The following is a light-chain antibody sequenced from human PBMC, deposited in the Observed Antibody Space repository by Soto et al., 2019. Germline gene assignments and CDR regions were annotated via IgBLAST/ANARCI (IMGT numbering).Light chain of an antibody. CDR2: GAS. CDR1: QSVSSSY. V-gene: IGKV3D-20*02. CDR3: QHRSNWPIT. Sequence: EIVLTQSPGTLSLSPGERATLSCRASQSVSSSYLAWYQQKPGQAPRLLIYGASSRATGIPARFSGSGSGTDFTLTITSLEPEDFAVYYCQHRSNWPITFGQGTRLEI. J-gene: IGKJ5*01.